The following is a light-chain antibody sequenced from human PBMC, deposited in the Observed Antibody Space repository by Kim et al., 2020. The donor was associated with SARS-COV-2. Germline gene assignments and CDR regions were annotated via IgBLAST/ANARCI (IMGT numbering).Light chain of an antibody. CDR1: EKINNDF. Sequence: IVLTQSPDTLSLSPGERATLSCRASEKINNDFLAWYQQKPGQAPRLLIYGASSRASGIPDRFSGSGSGTDFTLTISRLEPADFAVYYCHRYIDSLRTFGQGTKVDIK. CDR2: GAS. CDR3: HRYIDSLRT. V-gene: IGKV3-20*01. J-gene: IGKJ1*01.